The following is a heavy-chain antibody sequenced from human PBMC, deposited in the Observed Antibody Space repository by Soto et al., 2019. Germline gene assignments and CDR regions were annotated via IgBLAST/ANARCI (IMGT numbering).Heavy chain of an antibody. CDR2: INAGNGNT. V-gene: IGHV1-3*01. Sequence: ASVKVSCKASGYTFTSYAMHWVRQAPGQRLEWMGWINAGNGNTKYSQKFQGRVTITRDTSASTAYMELNSLKTDDTAVYYCTTLDVLLWLMASTWGQGTLVTVSS. J-gene: IGHJ5*02. CDR3: TTLDVLLWLMAST. CDR1: GYTFTSYA. D-gene: IGHD3-10*01.